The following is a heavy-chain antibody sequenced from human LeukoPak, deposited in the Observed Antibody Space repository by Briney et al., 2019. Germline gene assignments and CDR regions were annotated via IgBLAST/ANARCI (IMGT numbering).Heavy chain of an antibody. Sequence: GGSLRLSCAASGFTFSSYGMHWVRQAPGKGLEWVAFIRYDGSNKYYADSVKGRFTISRDNSKNTLYLQMNSLRAEDTAVYYCARSEGSQVTTGYFDYWGQGTLVTVSS. V-gene: IGHV3-30*02. D-gene: IGHD4-17*01. J-gene: IGHJ4*02. CDR2: IRYDGSNK. CDR3: ARSEGSQVTTGYFDY. CDR1: GFTFSSYG.